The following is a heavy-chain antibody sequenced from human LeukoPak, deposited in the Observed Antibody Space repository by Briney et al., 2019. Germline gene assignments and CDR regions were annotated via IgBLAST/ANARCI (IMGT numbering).Heavy chain of an antibody. CDR2: ISAYNRNT. CDR1: GYTFTSYG. Sequence: ASVKVSCKASGYTFTSYGVTWVRQAPGQGLEWMGWISAYNRNTNYAQKLQSRVTMTTDTSTSTAYMELRSLRSDDTAVYYCARQVDSTMALPDYWGQGTLVTVSS. D-gene: IGHD3-10*01. CDR3: ARQVDSTMALPDY. V-gene: IGHV1-18*01. J-gene: IGHJ4*02.